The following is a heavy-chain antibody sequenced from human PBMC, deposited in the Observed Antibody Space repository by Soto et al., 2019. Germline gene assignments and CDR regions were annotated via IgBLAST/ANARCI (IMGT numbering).Heavy chain of an antibody. CDR3: ARDDYSGYYYYGMDV. J-gene: IGHJ6*02. CDR1: GYTFTSYG. V-gene: IGHV1-18*04. Sequence: GASVKVSCKASGYTFTSYGISWARQAPGQGLEWMGWISAYNGNTNYAQKLQGRVTMTTDTSTSTAYMELRSLRSDDTAVYYCARDDYSGYYYYGMDVWGQGTTVTVSS. CDR2: ISAYNGNT. D-gene: IGHD4-4*01.